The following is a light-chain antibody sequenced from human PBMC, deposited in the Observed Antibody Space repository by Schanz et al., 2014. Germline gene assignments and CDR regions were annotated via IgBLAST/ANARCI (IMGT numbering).Light chain of an antibody. J-gene: IGLJ3*02. Sequence: QSALTQPRSVSGSPGQSVTISCTGTSSDVGGYNYVSWYQQHPGKAPKLMIYDVRNRPSGVSNRFSGSKSGNTASLTISGLQAEDEADYYCCSYAVFGGGTKLTVL. V-gene: IGLV2-11*01. CDR2: DVR. CDR3: CSYAV. CDR1: SSDVGGYNY.